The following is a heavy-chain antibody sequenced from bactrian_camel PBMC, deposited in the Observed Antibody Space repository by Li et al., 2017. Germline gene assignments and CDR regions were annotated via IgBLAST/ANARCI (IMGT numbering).Heavy chain of an antibody. Sequence: HVQLVESGGGSVQAGGSLRLSCAASGCSVSAYCMGWFRQAPGKEREGVAAIYTGATGTNYADSVKGRFTISLDSDRITLYLQMNSLKPEDTAMYYCAAASGDCGYRGSWFSSPVLFAYWGQGTQVTVS. CDR1: GCSVSAYC. J-gene: IGHJ6*01. CDR2: IYTGATGT. V-gene: IGHV3S1*01. D-gene: IGHD6*01. CDR3: AAASGDCGYRGSWFSSPVLFAY.